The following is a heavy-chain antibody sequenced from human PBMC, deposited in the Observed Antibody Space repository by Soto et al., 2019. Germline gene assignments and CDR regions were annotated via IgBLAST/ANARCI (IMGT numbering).Heavy chain of an antibody. CDR3: ARRNILTGPVHYYGMDV. D-gene: IGHD3-9*01. Sequence: QVQLVQSGAEVKKPGSSVKVSCKASVGTFSSYAISWVRQAPGQGLEWMGGIIPIFGTANYAQKFQGRVTITADKSTSTAYMELSSLRSEDTAVYYCARRNILTGPVHYYGMDVWGQGTTVTVSS. V-gene: IGHV1-69*06. CDR2: IIPIFGTA. CDR1: VGTFSSYA. J-gene: IGHJ6*02.